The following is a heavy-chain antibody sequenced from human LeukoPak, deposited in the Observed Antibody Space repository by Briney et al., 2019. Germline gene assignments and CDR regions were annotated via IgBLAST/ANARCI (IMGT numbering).Heavy chain of an antibody. CDR2: ISGSGGST. CDR1: GFTFSSYA. D-gene: IGHD3-22*01. V-gene: IGHV3-23*01. Sequence: PGGSLRLSCAASGFTFSSYAMSWVRQAPGKGLEWVSAISGSGGSTYYADSVKGRFTISRDNAKNSLYLQMNSLRAEDTALYYCAKGPYDSSGYYFDYWGQGTLVTVSS. CDR3: AKGPYDSSGYYFDY. J-gene: IGHJ4*02.